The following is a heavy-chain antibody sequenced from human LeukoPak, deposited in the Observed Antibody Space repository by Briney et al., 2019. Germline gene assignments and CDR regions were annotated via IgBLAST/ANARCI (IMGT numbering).Heavy chain of an antibody. Sequence: SETLSLTCTVSGGSITSSGYYWSWIRQHPGKGLEWIGYIYHSGSTSYNPSLKSRVTISIDTSKNQFSLRLSSVTVADTAVYYCARGHGVRYFDWPPQEYFQHWGQGTPVTVSS. D-gene: IGHD3-9*01. CDR1: GGSITSSGYY. V-gene: IGHV4-31*03. CDR2: IYHSGST. CDR3: ARGHGVRYFDWPPQEYFQH. J-gene: IGHJ1*01.